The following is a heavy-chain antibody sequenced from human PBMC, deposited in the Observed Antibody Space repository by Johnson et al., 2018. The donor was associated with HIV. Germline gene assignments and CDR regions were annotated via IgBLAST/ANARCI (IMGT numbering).Heavy chain of an antibody. CDR1: GFTFSNYA. V-gene: IGHV3-64*01. J-gene: IGHJ3*02. Sequence: VQLVESGGGVVQPGRSLRLSCAASGFTFSNYAMHWVRQAPGKGLEYVSAISTNGGRTHYANSGKGRFTISRDNSKNTLYLQMNSLRAEDTAVYYCARESGHAFDIWGQGTVVTVSS. D-gene: IGHD3-3*01. CDR2: ISTNGGRT. CDR3: ARESGHAFDI.